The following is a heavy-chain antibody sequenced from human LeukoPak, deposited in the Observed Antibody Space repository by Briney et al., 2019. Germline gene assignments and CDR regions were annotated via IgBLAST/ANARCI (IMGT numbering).Heavy chain of an antibody. V-gene: IGHV1-46*01. CDR2: INPSGGST. J-gene: IGHJ4*02. Sequence: ASVKVSCKASGYIIATYYIDWVRQAPGQGLEWMGRINPSGGSTNYARQFQDRVTMTSDTSTTTVYMELSSLRSEDTAVYFCARVSRDGYYLFDHWGQGTLVTVSS. D-gene: IGHD5-24*01. CDR3: ARVSRDGYYLFDH. CDR1: GYIIATYY.